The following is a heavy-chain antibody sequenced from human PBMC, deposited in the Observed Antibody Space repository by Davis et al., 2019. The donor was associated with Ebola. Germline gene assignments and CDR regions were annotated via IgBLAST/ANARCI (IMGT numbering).Heavy chain of an antibody. CDR2: ISPSTSYT. CDR3: AKADPTYDYFDY. Sequence: GESLKISCEASGFTFSDYYMSWVRQAPGRGLECVSYISPSTSYTKYGDSVKGRFTISRDNAKNSLYLQMNSLRAEDTALYYCAKADPTYDYFDYWGQGTLVTVSS. CDR1: GFTFSDYY. V-gene: IGHV3-11*05. J-gene: IGHJ4*02. D-gene: IGHD3-16*01.